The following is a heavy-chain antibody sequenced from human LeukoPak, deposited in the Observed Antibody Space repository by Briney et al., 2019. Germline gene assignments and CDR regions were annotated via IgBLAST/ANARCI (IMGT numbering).Heavy chain of an antibody. Sequence: ASVKVSCKASGFTFTSSAVQWVRQARGQRLEWIGWIVVGSGNTNYAQKFQERVTITRDMSTSTAYMELSSLRAEDTAVYYCARVFQGDAHKPYGMDVWGQGTTVTVSS. D-gene: IGHD5-24*01. CDR1: GFTFTSSA. V-gene: IGHV1-58*01. J-gene: IGHJ6*02. CDR3: ARVFQGDAHKPYGMDV. CDR2: IVVGSGNT.